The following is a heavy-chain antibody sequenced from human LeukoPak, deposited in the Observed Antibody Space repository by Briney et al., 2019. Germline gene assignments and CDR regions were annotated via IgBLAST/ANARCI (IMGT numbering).Heavy chain of an antibody. D-gene: IGHD2-2*01. J-gene: IGHJ6*02. CDR2: VSYDETNK. V-gene: IGHV3-30-3*01. Sequence: PGRSLRLSCAASGFTFSSYAMHWVRQAPGKGLEWVAVVSYDETNKYYADSVKGRFTISRDNSKNTVYLQMSSLRAEDTAMYYCARAFGCSGTSCHARWGYYYYAMDVWGQGTTVTVSS. CDR1: GFTFSSYA. CDR3: ARAFGCSGTSCHARWGYYYYAMDV.